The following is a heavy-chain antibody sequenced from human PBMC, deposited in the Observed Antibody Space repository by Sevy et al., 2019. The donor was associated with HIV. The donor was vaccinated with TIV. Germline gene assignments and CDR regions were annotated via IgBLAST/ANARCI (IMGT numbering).Heavy chain of an antibody. CDR3: AKEGTMIVVVMQYYFDY. J-gene: IGHJ4*02. Sequence: GSLRLSCAASGFTFSSYAMSWVRQAPGKGLEWISAISGSGGSTYDADSVKGRFTISRDNSKNTLYLQMNSLRAEDTAVYYCAKEGTMIVVVMQYYFDYWGQGTLVTVSS. V-gene: IGHV3-23*01. CDR1: GFTFSSYA. CDR2: ISGSGGST. D-gene: IGHD3-22*01.